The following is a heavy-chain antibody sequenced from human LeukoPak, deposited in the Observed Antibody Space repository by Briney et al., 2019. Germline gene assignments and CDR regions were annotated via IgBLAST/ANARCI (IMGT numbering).Heavy chain of an antibody. Sequence: PGGSLRLSCAASGFTFSSYGMHWVRQAPGKGLEWVAFIRYDGSNKYYADSVKGRFTISRDNSKNTLYLQMNSLRAENTAVYYCARDPAPRGEAYWYFDLWGRGTLVTVSS. CDR3: ARDPAPRGEAYWYFDL. D-gene: IGHD3-10*01. V-gene: IGHV3-30*02. CDR2: IRYDGSNK. J-gene: IGHJ2*01. CDR1: GFTFSSYG.